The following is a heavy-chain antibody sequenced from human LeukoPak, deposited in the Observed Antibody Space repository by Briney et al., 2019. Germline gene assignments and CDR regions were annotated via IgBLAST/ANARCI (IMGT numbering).Heavy chain of an antibody. CDR3: ARVGFFRSSLAAPIHAGHYLDF. D-gene: IGHD6-6*01. CDR2: VIPLFGRG. CDR1: GGSFSNYA. J-gene: IGHJ4*02. V-gene: IGHV1-69*13. Sequence: SVKVSCKGSGGSFSNYAIIWVGQAPGQGLEWMGGVIPLFGRGINAQRFQRRITITADATTTTAYMDLSSLRSEDTAAYYCARVGFFRSSLAAPIHAGHYLDFWGQGTLVTVSS.